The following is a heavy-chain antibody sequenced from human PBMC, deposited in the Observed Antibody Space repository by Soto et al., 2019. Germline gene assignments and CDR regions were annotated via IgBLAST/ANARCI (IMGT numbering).Heavy chain of an antibody. Sequence: EVQLLESGGGLVQPGGSLRLSCAASGFTFSSYAMSWVRQAPGKGLEWVSAISGSGGSTYYADSVKGRFTISRDNSKNALYLKMNSLRAEDTAVYYCAKGTLRFLEWLVKNWFDPWGQGTLVTVSS. CDR1: GFTFSSYA. D-gene: IGHD3-3*01. J-gene: IGHJ5*02. V-gene: IGHV3-23*01. CDR2: ISGSGGST. CDR3: AKGTLRFLEWLVKNWFDP.